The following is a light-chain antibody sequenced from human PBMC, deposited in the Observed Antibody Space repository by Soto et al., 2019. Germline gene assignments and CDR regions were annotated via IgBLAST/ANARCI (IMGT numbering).Light chain of an antibody. CDR2: ATS. CDR1: QSIARF. V-gene: IGKV1-39*01. Sequence: DIQMTQSPSSLSASVGDRVTITCRASQSIARFLNWYQQKPGKAPRLLIFATSTLHSGVPSRFSGSGSGTLFTLTINSLQPEDFATYYCQQNYSPPPVTFGQGTRLEIK. CDR3: QQNYSPPPVT. J-gene: IGKJ5*01.